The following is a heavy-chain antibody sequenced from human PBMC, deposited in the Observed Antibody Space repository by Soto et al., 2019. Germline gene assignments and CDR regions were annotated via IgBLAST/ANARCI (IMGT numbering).Heavy chain of an antibody. CDR1: GGSVSSGSYH. CDR2: IYYSGST. Sequence: SETLSLTCTVSGGSVSSGSYHWSWIRQPPGKGLEWIGYIYYSGSTNYNPSLKSRVTISVDTSKNQFSLKLSSVTAADTAVYYCAKLVAVAGTDDWFDPWGQGTLVTVSS. J-gene: IGHJ5*02. D-gene: IGHD6-19*01. V-gene: IGHV4-61*01. CDR3: AKLVAVAGTDDWFDP.